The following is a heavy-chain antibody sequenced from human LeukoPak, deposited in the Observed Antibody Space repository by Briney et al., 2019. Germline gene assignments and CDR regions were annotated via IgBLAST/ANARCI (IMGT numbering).Heavy chain of an antibody. J-gene: IGHJ4*02. V-gene: IGHV3-23*01. D-gene: IGHD3-10*01. CDR3: AKDLEIGIVVRGAPFDY. CDR2: ISGSGGST. Sequence: GGSLRLSCAASGFTFSGYAMSWARQAPGKGLEWVSAISGSGGSTYYADSVKGRFTISRDNSKNTLYLQMNSLRAEDTAVYYCAKDLEIGIVVRGAPFDYWGQGTLVTVSS. CDR1: GFTFSGYA.